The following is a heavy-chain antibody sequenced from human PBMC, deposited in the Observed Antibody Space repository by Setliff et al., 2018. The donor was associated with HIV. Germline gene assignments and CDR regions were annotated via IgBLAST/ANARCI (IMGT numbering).Heavy chain of an antibody. Sequence: LSLTCIVSGGSISSTTYYWGWIRQPPGKGLEWIGSMYYSGNTYYNPSLKSRITISVDTSKNQFSLKLSSVTAADTAVYYCERSGPVWFGEPPYYFDSWGLGTLVTVS. CDR3: ERSGPVWFGEPPYYFDS. D-gene: IGHD3-10*01. CDR2: MYYSGNT. J-gene: IGHJ4*02. CDR1: GGSISSTTYY. V-gene: IGHV4-39*07.